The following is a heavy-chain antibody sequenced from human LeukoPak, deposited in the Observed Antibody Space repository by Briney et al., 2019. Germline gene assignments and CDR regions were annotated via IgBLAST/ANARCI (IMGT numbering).Heavy chain of an antibody. D-gene: IGHD2-21*02. CDR3: ARGGGAYCGSDCFRAFDI. CDR2: IYSGGST. J-gene: IGHJ3*02. CDR1: ELPVSNSY. Sequence: PGGSLRLSCAASELPVSNSYMSWVRQAPGKGLQWVSVIYSGGSTYYADSLKGRFTISRDTSKNTLYLQMNSLRAEDTAVYYCARGGGAYCGSDCFRAFDIWGLGTMVTVSS. V-gene: IGHV3-53*01.